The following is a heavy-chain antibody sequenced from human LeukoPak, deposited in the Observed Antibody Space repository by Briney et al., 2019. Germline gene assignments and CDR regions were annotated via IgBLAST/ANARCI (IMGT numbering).Heavy chain of an antibody. Sequence: GGSLRLSCAASGFSFSSTAMNWVRQAPGKGLEWVSASGTDGDTYYADSVQGRSTISRDNSRNTLYLQMTSLRADDTAVYYCAKKTPGTYPFDYWGQGTLVTVSP. J-gene: IGHJ4*02. CDR2: SGTDGDT. CDR1: GFSFSSTA. D-gene: IGHD6-13*01. CDR3: AKKTPGTYPFDY. V-gene: IGHV3-23*01.